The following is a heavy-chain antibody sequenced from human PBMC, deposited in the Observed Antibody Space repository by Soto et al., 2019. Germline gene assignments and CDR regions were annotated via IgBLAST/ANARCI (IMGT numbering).Heavy chain of an antibody. D-gene: IGHD3-3*01. CDR1: GFTFSSYE. Sequence: PGGSLRLSCAASGFTFSSYEMNWVRQAPGQGLEWVSYISDSGGTVYYADSVKGRFTVSRDNAQNSVYLQMNSLRTEDTAVYYCARDLLHYDFWSRYSPYFYYGMDVWGPRNTVTVSS. CDR3: ARDLLHYDFWSRYSPYFYYGMDV. V-gene: IGHV3-48*03. CDR2: ISDSGGTV. J-gene: IGHJ6*01.